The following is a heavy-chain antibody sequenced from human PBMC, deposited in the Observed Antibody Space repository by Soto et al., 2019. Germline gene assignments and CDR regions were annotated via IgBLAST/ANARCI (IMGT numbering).Heavy chain of an antibody. Sequence: QVQLVQSGAEVKKPGASVKVSCKASGYTFTDYFIHWVRQAPGQGLEWMGWINPKSGGTNYAPNFQGRVTMTRDTSTSTAYMELTWLRFDDTAVHYCARSRRSTAIPEDHWGQGTLVTVSS. J-gene: IGHJ4*02. CDR1: GYTFTDYF. V-gene: IGHV1-2*02. CDR2: INPKSGGT. CDR3: ARSRRSTAIPEDH. D-gene: IGHD2-21*02.